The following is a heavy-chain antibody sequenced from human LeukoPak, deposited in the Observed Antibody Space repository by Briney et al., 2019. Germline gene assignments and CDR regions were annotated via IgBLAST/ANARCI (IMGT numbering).Heavy chain of an antibody. CDR3: ARVGRHSTRELLANFDY. J-gene: IGHJ4*02. V-gene: IGHV4-59*08. CDR1: GGSISSYY. Sequence: PSETLSLTCTVSGGSISSYYWSWIRQPPGKGLEWIGYIYYSGSTNYNPSLKSRVTISVDTSKNQFSLKLSSVTAADTAVYYCARVGRHSTRELLANFDYWGQGTLVTVSS. CDR2: IYYSGST. D-gene: IGHD1-26*01.